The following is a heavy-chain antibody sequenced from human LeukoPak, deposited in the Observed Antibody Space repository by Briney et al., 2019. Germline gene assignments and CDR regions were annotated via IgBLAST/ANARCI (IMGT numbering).Heavy chain of an antibody. D-gene: IGHD2-15*01. V-gene: IGHV4-34*01. CDR1: GGSFSGYY. CDR2: INHSGST. Sequence: SETLSLTCAVCGGSFSGYYWSWIRQPPGKGLEWIGEINHSGSTNYNPSLKSRVTISVDTSKNQFSLKLSSVTAADTAVYYCASLWPSGLDYWGQGTLVTVSS. J-gene: IGHJ4*02. CDR3: ASLWPSGLDY.